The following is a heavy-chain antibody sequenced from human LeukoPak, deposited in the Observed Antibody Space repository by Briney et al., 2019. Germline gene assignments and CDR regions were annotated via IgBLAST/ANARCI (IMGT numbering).Heavy chain of an antibody. Sequence: ASVKVSCKDSGGTFSNYAISWVRQAPGQGLEWMGGIIPMFGTANYAQKFQGRVTIIADKSTSTAHMELSSLKSGDTAVYYCARDVLDYYDRSDYVTWGQGTLVTVSS. D-gene: IGHD3-22*01. CDR3: ARDVLDYYDRSDYVT. CDR1: GGTFSNYA. V-gene: IGHV1-69*06. J-gene: IGHJ4*02. CDR2: IIPMFGTA.